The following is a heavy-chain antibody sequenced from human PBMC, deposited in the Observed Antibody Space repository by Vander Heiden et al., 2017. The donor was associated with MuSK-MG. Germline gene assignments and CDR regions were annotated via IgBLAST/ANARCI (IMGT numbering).Heavy chain of an antibody. D-gene: IGHD3-10*01. CDR2: ISGSGGST. V-gene: IGHV3-23*01. Sequence: SGFTFSSYGMSWVRQAPGKGLEWVSAISGSGGSTHYADSVKGRFTISRDNSKNTLYLQMNSLRAEDTAVYYCARPWFYGSGSYYSSFDYWGQGTLVTVSS. CDR3: ARPWFYGSGSYYSSFDY. J-gene: IGHJ4*02. CDR1: GFTFSSYG.